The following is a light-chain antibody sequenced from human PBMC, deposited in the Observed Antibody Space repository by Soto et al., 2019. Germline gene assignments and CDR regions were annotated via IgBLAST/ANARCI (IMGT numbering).Light chain of an antibody. J-gene: IGLJ2*01. CDR1: SSDIGGYNY. V-gene: IGLV2-14*03. CDR3: ASYASSNNVL. CDR2: DVS. Sequence: QSALTQPASVSGSPGQSITISCTGTSSDIGGYNYVSWYQQHPGKAPKLMIYDVSDRPSGVSNRFSGSKSGNPASLTISWLQAEDEADYYCASYASSNNVLFGGGTKLTVL.